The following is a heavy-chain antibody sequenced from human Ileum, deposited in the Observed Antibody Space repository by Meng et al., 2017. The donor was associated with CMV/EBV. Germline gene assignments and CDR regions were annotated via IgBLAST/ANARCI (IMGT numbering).Heavy chain of an antibody. V-gene: IGHV3-48*03. CDR2: IDFTVSTK. CDR1: GFTFSIFG. CDR3: ARDRAYKTTSPDPFDC. J-gene: IGHJ4*02. D-gene: IGHD1-14*01. Sequence: GGSLRLSCAASGFTFSIFGLNWVRQAPGKGPEWVSYIDFTVSTKQYSDSVKGRFTITRDNAENSLYLQMNSLRVDDTAVYYCARDRAYKTTSPDPFDCWGRGTLVTVSS.